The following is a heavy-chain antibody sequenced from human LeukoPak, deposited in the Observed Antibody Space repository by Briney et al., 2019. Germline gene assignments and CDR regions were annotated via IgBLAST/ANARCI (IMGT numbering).Heavy chain of an antibody. Sequence: GGSLRLPCAVSGFTLSNYWMSWVRQAPGKGLEWVANINENGGEKYYVDSVEGRFTISRDNAKSSLYLQMNTLRAEDTAVYYCARDPDPGTTDYWGQGTLVTVSS. CDR2: INENGGEK. D-gene: IGHD1-7*01. CDR1: GFTLSNYW. J-gene: IGHJ4*02. CDR3: ARDPDPGTTDY. V-gene: IGHV3-7*01.